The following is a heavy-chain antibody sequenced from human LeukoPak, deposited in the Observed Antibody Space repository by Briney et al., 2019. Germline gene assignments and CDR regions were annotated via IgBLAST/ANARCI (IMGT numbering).Heavy chain of an antibody. D-gene: IGHD2-2*01. Sequence: KPSETLSLTCAVYGGSFSGYYWSWIRQPPGKGLEWIGEINHSGSTNYNPSLKSRVTISVDTSKNQFSLKLSSVTAADTAVYYCARGSSYCSSTSCYAGWFDPWAREPWSPSPQ. CDR2: INHSGST. V-gene: IGHV4-34*01. CDR1: GGSFSGYY. J-gene: IGHJ5*02. CDR3: ARGSSYCSSTSCYAGWFDP.